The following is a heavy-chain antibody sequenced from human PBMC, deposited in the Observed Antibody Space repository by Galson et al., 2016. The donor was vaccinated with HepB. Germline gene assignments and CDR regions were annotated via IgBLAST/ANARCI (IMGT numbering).Heavy chain of an antibody. CDR3: ARVRGSGWYLDY. CDR1: GSTFSXXX. D-gene: IGHD6-19*01. J-gene: IGHJ4*02. CDR2: XTSSXXXT. Sequence: SLRLSCAASGSTFSXXXMNXXXQAXXKGLXXVSXXTSSXXXTXXXDSVKGRFTIXRDNAKNSLXLQMNSLRDEDTAMXYCARVRGSGWYLDYWGQGTLVTVSS. V-gene: IGHV3-48*02.